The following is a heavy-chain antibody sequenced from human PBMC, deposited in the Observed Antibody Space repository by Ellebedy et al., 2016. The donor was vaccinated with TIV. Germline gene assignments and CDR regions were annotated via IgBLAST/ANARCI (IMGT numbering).Heavy chain of an antibody. D-gene: IGHD2-15*01. Sequence: PGGSLRLSCAASGFTFSSYGMHWVRQAPGKGLEWVAVIWYDGSNKYYADSVKGRFTISRDNSKNTLYLQMNSLRAEDTAVYYCARACSGGSCLDYWGQGTLVTVSS. CDR2: IWYDGSNK. CDR3: ARACSGGSCLDY. V-gene: IGHV3-33*08. CDR1: GFTFSSYG. J-gene: IGHJ4*02.